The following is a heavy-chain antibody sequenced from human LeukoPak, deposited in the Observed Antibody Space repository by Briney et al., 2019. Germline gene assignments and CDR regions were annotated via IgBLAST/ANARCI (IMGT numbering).Heavy chain of an antibody. CDR2: ITGDTGST. Sequence: GGSLRLSCAASRFTFSSSAMSWVRQAPGKGLEWVSVITGDTGSTYYADSVKGRFTISRDNSKNTLSLQMNSLRAEDTAVYYCAKDAVAPGSGGDYFDYWGQGTLVTVSS. J-gene: IGHJ4*02. CDR1: RFTFSSSA. V-gene: IGHV3-23*01. CDR3: AKDAVAPGSGGDYFDY. D-gene: IGHD3-10*01.